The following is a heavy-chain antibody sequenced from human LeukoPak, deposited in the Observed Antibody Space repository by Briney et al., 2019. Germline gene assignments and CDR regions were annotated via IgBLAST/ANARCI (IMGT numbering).Heavy chain of an antibody. CDR1: GGSISSGGYY. CDR3: ARVSSPDDYGMDV. J-gene: IGHJ6*04. CDR2: IYESGST. D-gene: IGHD3-16*02. Sequence: NPSETLSLTCTVSGGSISSGGYYWSWIRQPPGMGLEWIGYIYESGSTYYNLSLQSRVTMSQDRSKNQFSLKLSSVTAADTAVYYCARVSSPDDYGMDVWGKGTTVTVSS. V-gene: IGHV4-30-2*01.